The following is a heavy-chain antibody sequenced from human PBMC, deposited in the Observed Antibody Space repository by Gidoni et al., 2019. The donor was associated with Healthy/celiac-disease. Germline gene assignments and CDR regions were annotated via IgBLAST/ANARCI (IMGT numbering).Heavy chain of an antibody. J-gene: IGHJ2*01. CDR3: ARGRGEGQRLGGGKRYFDL. D-gene: IGHD2-15*01. CDR2: INHSGST. Sequence: QVQLQQWGAGLLKPSETLSLTCAVYGGSFSGYYWSWIRQPPGKGLEWIGEINHSGSTNYNPSLKSRVTISVDTSKNQFSLKLSSVTAADTAVYYCARGRGEGQRLGGGKRYFDLWGRGTLVTVSS. CDR1: GGSFSGYY. V-gene: IGHV4-34*01.